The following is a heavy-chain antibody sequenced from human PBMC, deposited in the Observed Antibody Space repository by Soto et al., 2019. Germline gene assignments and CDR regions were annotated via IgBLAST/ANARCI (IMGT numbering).Heavy chain of an antibody. D-gene: IGHD3-16*02. Sequence: GESLKISCKGSGYSFTSYWIGWVRQMPGKGLEWMGIIYPGDSDTRYSPSFQGQVTISADKSISTAYLQWSSLKASDTAMYYCARLNMITFGGVIDDAFDIWGQGTMVTVSS. CDR1: GYSFTSYW. J-gene: IGHJ3*02. CDR2: IYPGDSDT. V-gene: IGHV5-51*01. CDR3: ARLNMITFGGVIDDAFDI.